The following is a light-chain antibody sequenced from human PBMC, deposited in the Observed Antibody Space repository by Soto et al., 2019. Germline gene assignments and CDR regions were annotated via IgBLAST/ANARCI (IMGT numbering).Light chain of an antibody. CDR2: DTS. Sequence: EIVMTQSPATLSVSPGERATLSCRARQSVNIKLAWYQQKPGQAPRLLIYDTSTRATGIPARFTGSGSGTEFTLTISSPQSEDFAVYYCQQYNKWPPITFGQGTRLEIK. V-gene: IGKV3-15*01. CDR1: QSVNIK. J-gene: IGKJ5*01. CDR3: QQYNKWPPIT.